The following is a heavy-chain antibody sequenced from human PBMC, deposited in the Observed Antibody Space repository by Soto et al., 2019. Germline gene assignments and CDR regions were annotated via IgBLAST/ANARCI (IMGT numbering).Heavy chain of an antibody. CDR2: IHDSGTI. CDR1: CYSISGPNW. D-gene: IGHD6-19*01. CDR3: ARKSSSVWHSFDY. J-gene: IGHJ4*02. V-gene: IGHV4-28*05. Sequence: SETLSLTCAVSCYSISGPNWWAWIRQPPGKGLELIGYIHDSGTIYNNPSLKSRVTMSVDTSKNQLSLKMNSLTAVDTAVYYCARKSSSVWHSFDYWGQGTLVTVSS.